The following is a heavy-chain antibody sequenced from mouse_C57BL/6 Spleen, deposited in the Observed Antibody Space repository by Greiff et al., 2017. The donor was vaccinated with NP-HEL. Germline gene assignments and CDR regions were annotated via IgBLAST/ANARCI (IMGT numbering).Heavy chain of an antibody. D-gene: IGHD1-1*01. CDR2: IYPGDGDT. CDR1: GYAFSSSW. V-gene: IGHV1-82*01. Sequence: QVQLQQSGPELVKPGASVKISCKASGYAFSSSWMNWVKQRPGKGLEWIGRIYPGDGDTNYNGKFKGKATLTADKSSSTAYMQLSSLTSEDSAVYFCARETTVVARYWYFDVWGTGTTVTVSS. CDR3: ARETTVVARYWYFDV. J-gene: IGHJ1*03.